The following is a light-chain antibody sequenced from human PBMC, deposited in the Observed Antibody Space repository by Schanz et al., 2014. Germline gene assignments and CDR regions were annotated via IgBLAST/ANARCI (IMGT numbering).Light chain of an antibody. Sequence: EIVLTQSPDTLSLSPGERATLSCKASQSVNGRVLAWYQQKTGQAPRLLIYNASKRAPGIPDRFSGSGSGTDFSLTISRLEPEDFAVYFCQQFGASPFTFGAGSKVEIK. CDR1: QSVNGRV. CDR2: NAS. V-gene: IGKV3-20*01. CDR3: QQFGASPFT. J-gene: IGKJ4*01.